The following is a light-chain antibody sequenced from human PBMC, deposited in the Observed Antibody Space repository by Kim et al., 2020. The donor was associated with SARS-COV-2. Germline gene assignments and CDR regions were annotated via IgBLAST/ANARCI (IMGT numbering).Light chain of an antibody. J-gene: IGLJ1*01. CDR1: KLGNKF. V-gene: IGLV3-1*01. Sequence: QGQTASISCSGDKLGNKFACWYQQKPGQSPVVFIYQESKRPSGIPERFSGSNSGNTATLTISGTQAMDEADYYCQAWDSSTAFYVFGTGTKVTVL. CDR3: QAWDSSTAFYV. CDR2: QES.